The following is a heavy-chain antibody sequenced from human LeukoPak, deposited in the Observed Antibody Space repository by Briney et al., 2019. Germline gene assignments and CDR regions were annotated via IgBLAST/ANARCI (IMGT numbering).Heavy chain of an antibody. CDR1: GYTFTSYD. Sequence: ASVKVSCKASGYTFTSYDINWVRQAPGQGLEWMGWMNPNSGNTGYAQKFQGRVTMTRNTSISTAYMELSSLRSEDTAVYYCARSSGLGRFRRHDSSGYYLYYFDYWGQGTLVTVSS. CDR2: MNPNSGNT. V-gene: IGHV1-8*01. D-gene: IGHD3-22*01. J-gene: IGHJ4*02. CDR3: ARSSGLGRFRRHDSSGYYLYYFDY.